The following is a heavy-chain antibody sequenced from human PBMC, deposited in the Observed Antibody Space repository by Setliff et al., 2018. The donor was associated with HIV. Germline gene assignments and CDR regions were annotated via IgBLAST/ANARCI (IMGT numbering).Heavy chain of an antibody. CDR1: GYTFTKYW. D-gene: IGHD2-2*02. J-gene: IGHJ3*01. CDR2: IYPVDSDT. V-gene: IGHV5-51*01. CDR3: VRPGCSTSSCYSSNGSDL. Sequence: GASLTISCQGSGYTFTKYWIGWVRQMPGKGLEWMGVIYPVDSDTRYSPSFQGQVTISADRSISTAYLQWSSLKASDTAMYYCVRPGCSTSSCYSSNGSDLWGPGTMVTVSS.